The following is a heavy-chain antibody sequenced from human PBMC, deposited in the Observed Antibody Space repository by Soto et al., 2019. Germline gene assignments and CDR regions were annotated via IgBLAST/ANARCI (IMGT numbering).Heavy chain of an antibody. CDR3: ATYGSGTYKPTTFDY. D-gene: IGHD3-10*01. V-gene: IGHV4-31*03. CDR2: IFYSGST. CDR1: GGSISVGGYY. J-gene: IGHJ4*02. Sequence: SETLSLTCTVSGGSISVGGYYWSWIRQHPGKGLEWIGYIFYSGSTYYNPSLKSRVTISVDTSKNQFSLKLSSVTAADTAVYYCATYGSGTYKPTTFDYWGQGTLVTVSS.